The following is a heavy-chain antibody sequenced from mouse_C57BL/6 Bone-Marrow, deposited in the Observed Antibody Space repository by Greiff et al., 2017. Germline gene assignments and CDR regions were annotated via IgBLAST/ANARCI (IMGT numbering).Heavy chain of an antibody. D-gene: IGHD2-3*01. CDR3: VIYYCYSFAY. CDR1: GYAFTNYL. Sequence: VQLQQSGAELVRPGTSVKVSCKASGYAFTNYLIEWVKQRPGQGLEWIGVLNPGSGGTNYNVKFKGKATLTADKSSSTAYMLLSSLTSEDSAVYFCVIYYCYSFAYWGQGTLVTVSA. V-gene: IGHV1-54*01. J-gene: IGHJ3*01. CDR2: LNPGSGGT.